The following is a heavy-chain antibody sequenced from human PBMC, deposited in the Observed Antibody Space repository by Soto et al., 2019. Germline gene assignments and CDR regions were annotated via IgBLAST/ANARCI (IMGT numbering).Heavy chain of an antibody. V-gene: IGHV3-21*01. J-gene: IGHJ4*02. CDR1: GFTFSSYS. D-gene: IGHD5-12*01. CDR3: ARDGSLDGYNDHGVFDY. CDR2: ISSSSSYI. Sequence: GGSLRLSCAASGFTFSSYSMNWVRQAPGKGLEWVSSISSSSSYIYYADSVKGRFTISRDNAKNSLYLQMNSLRAEDTAVYYCARDGSLDGYNDHGVFDYWGQGTLVTVSS.